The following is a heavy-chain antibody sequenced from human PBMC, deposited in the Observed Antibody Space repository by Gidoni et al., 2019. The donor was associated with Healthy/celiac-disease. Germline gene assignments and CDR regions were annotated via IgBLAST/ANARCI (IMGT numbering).Heavy chain of an antibody. CDR3: ARDDIFDY. Sequence: EVQLVESGGGLVKPGGSLRPSCASAGFTFSSYSMNWVRQAPGKGLEWVSSISSSSSYIYYADSVKGRFTISRDNAKNSLYLQMNSLRAEDTAVYYCARDDIFDYWGQGTLVTVSS. D-gene: IGHD3-9*01. CDR1: GFTFSSYS. J-gene: IGHJ4*02. V-gene: IGHV3-21*01. CDR2: ISSSSSYI.